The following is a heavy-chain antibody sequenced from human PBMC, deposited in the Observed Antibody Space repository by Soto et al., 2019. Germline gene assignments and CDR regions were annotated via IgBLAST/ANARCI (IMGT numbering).Heavy chain of an antibody. V-gene: IGHV1-18*04. CDR3: ARAPIVVPAPPRGGCFAP. J-gene: IGHJ5*02. CDR2: ISAYNGNT. CDR1: GYTFTSYG. D-gene: IGHD2-2*01. Sequence: ASVKVSCKASGYTFTSYGISWVRQAPGQGLEWMGWISAYNGNTNYAQKLQGRVTMTTDTSTSTAYMELRSLRSDDTAVYYCARAPIVVPAPPRGGCFAPGGQGPLVPVSS.